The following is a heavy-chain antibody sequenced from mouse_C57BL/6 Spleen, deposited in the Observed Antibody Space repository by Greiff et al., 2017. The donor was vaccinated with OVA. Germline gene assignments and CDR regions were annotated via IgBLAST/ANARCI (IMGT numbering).Heavy chain of an antibody. CDR3: AGVEDGSSFAY. CDR1: GYTFTSYW. Sequence: QVQLQQPGAELVKPGASVKLSCKASGYTFTSYWMQWVKQRPGQGLEWIGEIDPSDSYTNYNQKFKGKATLTVDTSSSTAYMQLSSLTSEDSAVDCCAGVEDGSSFAYWGQGTLVTVSA. D-gene: IGHD1-1*01. V-gene: IGHV1-50*01. J-gene: IGHJ3*01. CDR2: IDPSDSYT.